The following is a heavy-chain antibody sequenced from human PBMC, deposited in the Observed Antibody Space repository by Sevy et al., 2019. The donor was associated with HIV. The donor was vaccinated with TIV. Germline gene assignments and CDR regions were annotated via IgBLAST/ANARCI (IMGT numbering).Heavy chain of an antibody. CDR2: ISSSGSTI. CDR1: GFTFSSYE. D-gene: IGHD6-19*01. J-gene: IGHJ6*02. V-gene: IGHV3-48*03. CDR3: AKVLARGVAVAGSAWGMDV. Sequence: GGSLRLSCAASGFTFSSYEMNWVRQAPGKGLEWVSYISSSGSTIYYADSVKGRFTISRDNAKNSLYLQMNSLRAEDTAVYYCAKVLARGVAVAGSAWGMDVWGQGTTVTVSS.